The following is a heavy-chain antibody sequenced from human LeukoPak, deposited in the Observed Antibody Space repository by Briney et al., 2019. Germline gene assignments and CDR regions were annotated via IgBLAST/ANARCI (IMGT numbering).Heavy chain of an antibody. Sequence: RASVKVSCKASGYTFTSYYMHWVRQAPGQGLEWMGIINPSGGSTSYAQKFQGRVTMTRDTSTSTVYMELSGLRSEDTAVYYCAREPGGKGARGAFDIWGQGTMVTVSS. CDR1: GYTFTSYY. V-gene: IGHV1-46*03. J-gene: IGHJ3*02. D-gene: IGHD1-26*01. CDR3: AREPGGKGARGAFDI. CDR2: INPSGGST.